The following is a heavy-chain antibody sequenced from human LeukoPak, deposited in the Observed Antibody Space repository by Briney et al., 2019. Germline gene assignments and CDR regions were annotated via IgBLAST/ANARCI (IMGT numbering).Heavy chain of an antibody. CDR3: ARNHCSSTSCPPSD. CDR1: GGTFSSYA. J-gene: IGHJ4*02. V-gene: IGHV1-69*13. D-gene: IGHD2-2*01. CDR2: IIPIFGTA. Sequence: SVKVSCTASGGTFSSYAISWVRQAPGQGLEWMGGIIPIFGTANYAQKFQGRVTITADESTSTAYMELSSLRSEDTAVYYCARNHCSSTSCPPSDWGQGTLVTVSS.